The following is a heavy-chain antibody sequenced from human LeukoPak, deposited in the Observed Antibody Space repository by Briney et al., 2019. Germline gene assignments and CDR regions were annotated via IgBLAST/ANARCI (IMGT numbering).Heavy chain of an antibody. CDR2: IYYSGST. CDR3: ARPYSSSNSPDAFDI. CDR1: GGSISSSSYY. J-gene: IGHJ3*02. D-gene: IGHD6-6*01. V-gene: IGHV4-39*01. Sequence: SETLSLTCTVSGGSISSSSYYWGWTRQPPGKGLEWIGSIYYSGSTYYNPSLKSRVTISVDTSKNQFSLKLSSVTAADTAVYYCARPYSSSNSPDAFDIWGQGTMVTVSS.